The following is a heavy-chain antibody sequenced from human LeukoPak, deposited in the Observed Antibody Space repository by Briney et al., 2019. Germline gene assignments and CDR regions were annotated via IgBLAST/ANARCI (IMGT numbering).Heavy chain of an antibody. CDR2: INPSGGST. D-gene: IGHD6-13*01. CDR3: AKSSWSRNVFDY. Sequence: GASVKVSCKASGYTFTSYYMHWVRQAPGQGLEWMGIINPSGGSTSYAQKFQGRVTMTRDTSTSTVYMELSSLRSEDTAVYYCAKSSWSRNVFDYWGQGTLVTVSS. V-gene: IGHV1-46*01. CDR1: GYTFTSYY. J-gene: IGHJ4*02.